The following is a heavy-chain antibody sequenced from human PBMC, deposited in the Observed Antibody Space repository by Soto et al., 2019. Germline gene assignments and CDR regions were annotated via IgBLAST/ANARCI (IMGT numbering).Heavy chain of an antibody. V-gene: IGHV1-8*01. D-gene: IGHD3-3*01. CDR1: GYTFTSYD. CDR2: MNPNSGNT. J-gene: IGHJ5*02. Sequence: ASVKVSCKASGYTFTSYDINWVRQATGQGLEWMGWMNPNSGNTGYAQKIQGRVTMTRNISISTAYMELSSLRSEDTAVYYCARGPSEILRFLEWLSITPWGQGTLVTVSS. CDR3: ARGPSEILRFLEWLSITP.